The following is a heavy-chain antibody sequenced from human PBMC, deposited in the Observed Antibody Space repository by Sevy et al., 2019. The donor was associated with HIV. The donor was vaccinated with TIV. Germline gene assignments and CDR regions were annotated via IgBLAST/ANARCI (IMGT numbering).Heavy chain of an antibody. CDR1: EFSFTNYV. CDR2: MSYDGKNK. Sequence: GGSLRLSCEASEFSFTNYVMYWVRQAPGKGFEWVAMMSYDGKNKYFAKSVGGRFSISRGSSINTIYLHMSGLRSEDTAMYFCAGAQSCDGIRSCYVYPFDLWGQGTLVTVSS. D-gene: IGHD2-2*01. V-gene: IGHV3-30*07. CDR3: AGAQSCDGIRSCYVYPFDL. J-gene: IGHJ4*02.